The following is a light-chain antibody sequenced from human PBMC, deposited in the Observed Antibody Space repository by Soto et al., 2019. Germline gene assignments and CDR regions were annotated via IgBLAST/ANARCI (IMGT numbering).Light chain of an antibody. CDR3: QQRSNWPSYT. CDR2: DAS. CDR1: QSVSSY. J-gene: IGKJ2*01. V-gene: IGKV3-11*01. Sequence: EIVLTQSPATLSLSPGESDTLSCRASQSVSSYLAWYQQKPGQAPRLLIYDASNRSTGIPARFSGSGSGTDFTLTISSLEPEDCAIYYCQQRSNWPSYTFGQGTNLEIK.